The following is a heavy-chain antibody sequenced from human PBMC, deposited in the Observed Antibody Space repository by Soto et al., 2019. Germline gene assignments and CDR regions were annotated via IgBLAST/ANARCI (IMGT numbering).Heavy chain of an antibody. Sequence: QVQLVESGGGLVKPGGSLRLSCAASGFTFSDYYMSWIRQAPGKGVEWVSYISSISTYTNYADSVKGRFTISRDNAKNSLDLQMNSLRAEDTAVYYCARDHHRYSGYDYVDYWGQGTLVTVSS. CDR3: ARDHHRYSGYDYVDY. J-gene: IGHJ4*02. CDR1: GFTFSDYY. CDR2: ISSISTYT. V-gene: IGHV3-11*05. D-gene: IGHD5-12*01.